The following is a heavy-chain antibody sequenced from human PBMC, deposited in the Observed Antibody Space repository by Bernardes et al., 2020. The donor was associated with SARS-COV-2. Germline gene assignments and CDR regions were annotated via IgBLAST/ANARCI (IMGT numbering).Heavy chain of an antibody. V-gene: IGHV3-74*01. CDR2: INDDGSST. CDR3: ARGVAAAQRSALDV. J-gene: IGHJ6*02. D-gene: IGHD6-13*01. Sequence: GGSLRLSCAAASGFTFSHYWMHCVRQAPGKGLMGVSRINDDGSSTIYADPVKGRFTISRDNAKNTIYLQMNSLRAEDTAVYFCARGVAAAQRSALDVWGQGTTVTVSS. CDR1: GFTFSHYW.